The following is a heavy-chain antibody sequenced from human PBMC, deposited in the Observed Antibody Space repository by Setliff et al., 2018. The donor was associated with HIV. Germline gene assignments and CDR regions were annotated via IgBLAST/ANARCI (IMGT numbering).Heavy chain of an antibody. Sequence: LSETLSLTCTVSGGSISSGSNYWSWIRQPAGKGLEWIGHIYTSGSTNYNPSLKSRVTISVDTSKNQFYLKLSSVTAADTAVYYCARILLYDSSAYFVNAFDIWGQGTVVTVSS. D-gene: IGHD3-22*01. J-gene: IGHJ3*02. CDR1: GGSISSGSNY. V-gene: IGHV4-61*09. CDR2: IYTSGST. CDR3: ARILLYDSSAYFVNAFDI.